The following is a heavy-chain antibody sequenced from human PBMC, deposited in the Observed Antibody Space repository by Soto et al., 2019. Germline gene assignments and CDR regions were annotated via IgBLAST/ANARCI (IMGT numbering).Heavy chain of an antibody. V-gene: IGHV4-30-2*01. D-gene: IGHD6-19*01. J-gene: IGHJ4*02. Sequence: QLHLQESGSGLVKPSETLSLTCGVSGGSINYGGYSWSWIRQPPGKGLEWMGSIYHSDNTFYNQSLNSRVTISVDGSKTQFSLNLTSVTAADTAVYYCARSREQWLALDYWGQGTMVTVSS. CDR1: GGSINYGGYS. CDR3: ARSREQWLALDY. CDR2: IYHSDNT.